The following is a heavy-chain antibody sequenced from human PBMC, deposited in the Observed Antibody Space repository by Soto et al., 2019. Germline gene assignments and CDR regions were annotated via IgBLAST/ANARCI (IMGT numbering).Heavy chain of an antibody. CDR3: ATSYGSGYRAFDY. CDR2: INPILSMS. CDR1: GDTFAFHS. Sequence: QVQLVQSGAEVKRPGSSVKVSCKASGDTFAFHSINWVRQAPGLGLEWMGRINPILSMSNYAQRFQGRVTMTADKSTSTAYMVMSSLRSEETAIYYCATSYGSGYRAFDYWGQGALGSVSS. J-gene: IGHJ4*02. D-gene: IGHD3-10*01. V-gene: IGHV1-69*02.